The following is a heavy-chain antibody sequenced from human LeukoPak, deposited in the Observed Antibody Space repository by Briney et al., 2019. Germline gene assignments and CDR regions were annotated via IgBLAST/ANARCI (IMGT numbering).Heavy chain of an antibody. CDR3: AREKNRGPQNWFDP. V-gene: IGHV7-4-1*02. CDR2: INTNTGNP. CDR1: GGTFSSYA. Sequence: GASVKVSCKASGGTFSSYAMNRVRQAPGQGLEWMGWINTNTGNPTYAQGFTGRFVFSLDTSVSTAYLQISSLKAEDTAVYYCAREKNRGPQNWFDPWGQGTLVTVSS. J-gene: IGHJ5*02. D-gene: IGHD3-10*01.